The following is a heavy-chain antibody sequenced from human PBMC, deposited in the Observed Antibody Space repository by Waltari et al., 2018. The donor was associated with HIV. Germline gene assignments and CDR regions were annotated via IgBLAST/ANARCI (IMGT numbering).Heavy chain of an antibody. Sequence: QLQLQESGPGLVKPSETLSILCTVPGCSTSSSRYSWGWVRQPPGKGLEWMGSIYYSGSTYYNPSLKSRVTISVDTSKNQFSLKLSSVTAADTAVYYCARPYSSSWYYFDYWGQGTLVTVSS. D-gene: IGHD6-13*01. CDR1: GCSTSSSRYS. CDR3: ARPYSSSWYYFDY. V-gene: IGHV4-39*01. CDR2: IYYSGST. J-gene: IGHJ4*02.